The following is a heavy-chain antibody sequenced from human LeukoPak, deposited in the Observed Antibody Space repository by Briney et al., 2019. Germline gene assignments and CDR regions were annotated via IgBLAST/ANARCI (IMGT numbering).Heavy chain of an antibody. V-gene: IGHV4-34*01. Sequence: SETLSLTCAVYGGSFSGYYWSWIRQPPGKGLEWIGEINHSGSTNYNPSLKSRVTISVDTSKNQFSLKLSSVTAADTAVYYCARADGTTYYYYMDVWGKGTTVTVSS. CDR1: GGSFSGYY. CDR3: ARADGTTYYYYMDV. D-gene: IGHD1-14*01. J-gene: IGHJ6*03. CDR2: INHSGST.